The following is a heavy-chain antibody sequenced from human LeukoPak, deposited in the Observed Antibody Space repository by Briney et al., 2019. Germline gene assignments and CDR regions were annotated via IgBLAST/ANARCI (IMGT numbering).Heavy chain of an antibody. V-gene: IGHV3-66*01. D-gene: IGHD4-17*01. J-gene: IGHJ4*02. CDR2: IYRGGTT. CDR3: ARDSISYGDYVAFDY. CDR1: GFIVSDNY. Sequence: GGSLRLSCAASGFIVSDNYMSWVRQAPGKGLEWVSVIYRGGTTFYAGSVRGRFTISRDNSKNTVFLQLNSLRAEDTAVYYCARDSISYGDYVAFDYWGQGTLVTVSS.